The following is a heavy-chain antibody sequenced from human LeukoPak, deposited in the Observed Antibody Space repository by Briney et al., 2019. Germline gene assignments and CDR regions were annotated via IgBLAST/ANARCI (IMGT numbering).Heavy chain of an antibody. CDR2: ISGSGGST. Sequence: GGSLRLSCAASGSTFSTYAMSWVRQAPGKGLEWVSSISGSGGSTYYADAVQGRFTISRDNSKNTLYLQMNSLRDEDTAVYYCVEDVVVVVAAKPGIWGQGTLVTVSS. J-gene: IGHJ4*02. CDR3: VEDVVVVVAAKPGI. V-gene: IGHV3-23*01. CDR1: GSTFSTYA. D-gene: IGHD2-15*01.